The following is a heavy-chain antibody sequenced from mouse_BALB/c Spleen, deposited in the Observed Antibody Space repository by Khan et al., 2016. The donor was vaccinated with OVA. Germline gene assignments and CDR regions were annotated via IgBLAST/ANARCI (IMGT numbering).Heavy chain of an antibody. CDR3: ARECGYWFAY. J-gene: IGHJ3*01. CDR2: ISPGSGNT. V-gene: IGHV1-77*01. D-gene: IGHD1-2*01. CDR1: GYIFIDYN. Sequence: QVQLKESGTELARPGASVKLSCKASGYIFIDYNINWVKQRTGQGLEWIGEISPGSGNTYYNEKFKGKATLTADKSSSTAYMQLSSLTSEDSAVDIGARECGYWFAYWGQGTLVTVSA.